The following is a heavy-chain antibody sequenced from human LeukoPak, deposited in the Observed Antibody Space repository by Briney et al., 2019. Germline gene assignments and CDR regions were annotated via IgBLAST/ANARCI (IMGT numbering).Heavy chain of an antibody. J-gene: IGHJ4*02. D-gene: IGHD3-10*01. Sequence: SETLSLTCIVSGGSISSYYWSWIRQPPGKGLEWIGYIYHSGTTYYNPSLQSRVTMSVDTSKNQFSLKLSSVTAVDTAVYYCARKENVYYYFDYWGQGTLVTVSS. V-gene: IGHV4-59*12. CDR3: ARKENVYYYFDY. CDR1: GGSISSYY. CDR2: IYHSGTT.